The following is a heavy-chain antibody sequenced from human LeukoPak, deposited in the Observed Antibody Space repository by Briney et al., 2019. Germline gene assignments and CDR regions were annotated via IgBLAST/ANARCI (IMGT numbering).Heavy chain of an antibody. CDR3: ATYTHWVAGDV. D-gene: IGHD7-27*01. CDR2: IKKDGSVK. CDR1: GFSFSDSW. Sequence: GGSLRLSCVASGFSFSDSWMSWVRQAPGKGLEWVADIKKDGSVKEYVDSVKGRFTISRDNAKNSLYLQMDSLRAEDTAVYYCATYTHWVAGDVWGQGTTVTVSS. J-gene: IGHJ6*02. V-gene: IGHV3-7*01.